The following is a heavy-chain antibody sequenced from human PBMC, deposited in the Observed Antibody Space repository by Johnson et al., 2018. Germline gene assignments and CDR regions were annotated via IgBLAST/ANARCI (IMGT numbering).Heavy chain of an antibody. D-gene: IGHD6-6*01. CDR1: GFTFSSYG. V-gene: IGHV3-33*01. J-gene: IGHJ6*02. CDR3: ARAGWCSSSWRCGYGMDV. Sequence: QVQLVESGGGVVQPGRSLRLSCAASGFTFSSYGMHWVRQAPGKGLAWVAVIWYDGSNKYYADSVKGRFTISRDNSKNTLDRQMNSLRAEDTDGYYCARAGWCSSSWRCGYGMDVWCHGTTVTVSS. CDR2: IWYDGSNK.